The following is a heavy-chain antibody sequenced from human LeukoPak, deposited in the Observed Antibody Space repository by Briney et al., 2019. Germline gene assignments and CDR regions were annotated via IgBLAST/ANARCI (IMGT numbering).Heavy chain of an antibody. CDR2: VKSKTDGGTI. D-gene: IGHD1-26*01. CDR3: TTYSRGASDY. V-gene: IGHV3-15*01. CDR1: GFTFSNAW. J-gene: IGHJ4*02. Sequence: PGGSLRLSCAASGFTFSNAWMTWGRQTPGKGLEWVARVKSKTDGGTIDYAAPVKGRFTISRDDSENTLYLQMNSLSTEDTALYYCTTYSRGASDYWGQGTLVTVSS.